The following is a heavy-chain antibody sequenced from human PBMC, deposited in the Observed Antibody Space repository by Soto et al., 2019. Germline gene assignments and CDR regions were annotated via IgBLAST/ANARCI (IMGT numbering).Heavy chain of an antibody. CDR2: IIPIIGIP. J-gene: IGHJ4*02. Sequence: QVQLVQSGAEVRQPGSSVKVSCEASGGTFSTSSMSWVRQAPGQGLEWMGRIIPIIGIPHYAQRFQGRVAISADRSTNTAYMHLSSLKSEDSAIFYCASGSPQLWSLDSWGQGTLVTVSS. CDR3: ASGSPQLWSLDS. D-gene: IGHD3-10*01. CDR1: GGTFSTSS. V-gene: IGHV1-69*02.